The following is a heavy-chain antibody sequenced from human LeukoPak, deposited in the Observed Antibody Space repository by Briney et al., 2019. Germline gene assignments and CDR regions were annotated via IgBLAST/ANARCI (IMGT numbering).Heavy chain of an antibody. J-gene: IGHJ4*02. CDR2: ISSSSSPL. V-gene: IGHV3-48*01. CDR1: GFSFSSYS. Sequence: PGGSLRLSCAASGFSFSSYSMNWVRQAPGKGLEWVSYISSSSSPLYYADSVRGRFTISRDNAKNSLYLQMNSLRAEDTAVYYCARESDSFDFWGQGTLVTVSS. CDR3: ARESDSFDF.